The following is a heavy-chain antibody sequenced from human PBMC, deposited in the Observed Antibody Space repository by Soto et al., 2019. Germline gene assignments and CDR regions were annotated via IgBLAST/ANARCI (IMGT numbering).Heavy chain of an antibody. D-gene: IGHD3-22*01. V-gene: IGHV3-30*18. CDR3: AKAYQVWFSSGYYYFDY. J-gene: IGHJ4*02. CDR1: GFTFSSYG. CDR2: ISYDGSNK. Sequence: SLRLSCAASGFTFSSYGMHWVRQAPGKGLEWVAVISYDGSNKYYADSVKGRFTISRDNAENTLYLQLNSLRADDTAVYYCAKAYQVWFSSGYYYFDYWGQGTLVTVSS.